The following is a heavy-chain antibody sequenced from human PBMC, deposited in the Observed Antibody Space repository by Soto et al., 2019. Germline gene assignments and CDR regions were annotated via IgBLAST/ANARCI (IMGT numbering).Heavy chain of an antibody. Sequence: QLQLQESGPGLVKPSETLSLTCTVSGGSISSSSYYWGWIRQPPGKGLEWIGSIYYSGSTYYNPSLKSRVTISVDTSKNQFSLKLSSVTAADTAVYYCARHHSYYDSSGYLHWGQGTLVTVSS. J-gene: IGHJ4*02. CDR2: IYYSGST. V-gene: IGHV4-39*01. CDR1: GGSISSSSYY. CDR3: ARHHSYYDSSGYLH. D-gene: IGHD3-22*01.